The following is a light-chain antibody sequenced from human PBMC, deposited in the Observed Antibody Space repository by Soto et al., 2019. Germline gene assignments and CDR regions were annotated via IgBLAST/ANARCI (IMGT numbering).Light chain of an antibody. CDR1: SSDIGNNY. CDR2: DNN. CDR3: GTWDASRNWV. J-gene: IGLJ3*02. Sequence: QSVLTQPPSVSAAPGQRVAISCSGGSSDIGNNYVSWYQQFPGTAPNLLIYDNNRRPSGIPDRFSGSKSGTSATLGITGRQSGDEADYYCGTWDASRNWVFGGGTQLTVL. V-gene: IGLV1-51*01.